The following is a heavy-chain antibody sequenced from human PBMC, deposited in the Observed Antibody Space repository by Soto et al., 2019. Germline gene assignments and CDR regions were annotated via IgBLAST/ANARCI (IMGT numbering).Heavy chain of an antibody. J-gene: IGHJ4*02. V-gene: IGHV4-61*03. Sequence: QVQLQESGPGLVKPSETLSLTCSVSGGSVISGSYYWSWIRQSPEKGLEWIGYIYYTGGTKYNPSLTSRVTISADTSRNHFSLKLTSVTAADTAVYYCARLEVGLDYWGQGVLVTVSS. D-gene: IGHD2-2*01. CDR1: GGSVISGSYY. CDR3: ARLEVGLDY. CDR2: IYYTGGT.